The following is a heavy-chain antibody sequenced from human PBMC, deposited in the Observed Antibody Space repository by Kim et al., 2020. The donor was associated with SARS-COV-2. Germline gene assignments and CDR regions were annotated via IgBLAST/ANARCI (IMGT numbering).Heavy chain of an antibody. V-gene: IGHV4-39*01. J-gene: IGHJ6*02. CDR2: IYYSGST. CDR3: ARHVRHYGMHV. Sequence: SETLSLTCTVSGGSISSNDYFWRWIRQPPGKGLEWIGTIYYSGSTYYNSSLKSRVTVSVDTSKNQFSLKLSSVTAADTAVYYCARHVRHYGMHVWGQGTTVTVS. CDR1: GGSISSNDYF.